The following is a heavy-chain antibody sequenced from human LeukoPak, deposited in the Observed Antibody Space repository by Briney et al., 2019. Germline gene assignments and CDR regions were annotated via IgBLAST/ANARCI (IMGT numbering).Heavy chain of an antibody. CDR2: IIQIFGSA. CDR1: GGTFSSYA. J-gene: IGHJ5*02. Sequence: GASVKVSCNASGGTFSSYAISWVRQAPGQGLEWMGGIIQIFGSANYAQKFQGRVTISTDESTSTAYMELSSLRSDDTAVYYCARGSSSDNWFDPWGQGTLVTVSS. D-gene: IGHD6-6*01. CDR3: ARGSSSDNWFDP. V-gene: IGHV1-69*05.